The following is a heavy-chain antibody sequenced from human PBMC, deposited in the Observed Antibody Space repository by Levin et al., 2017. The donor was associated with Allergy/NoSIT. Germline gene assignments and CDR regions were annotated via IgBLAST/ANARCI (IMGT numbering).Heavy chain of an antibody. V-gene: IGHV4-39*01. J-gene: IGHJ3*02. D-gene: IGHD4-17*01. CDR1: GGSISSSSYY. CDR2: IYYSGST. CDR3: ARHYGDYVHDAFDS. Sequence: SQTLSLTCTVSGGSISSSSYYWGWIRQPPGKGLEWIGSIYYSGSTYYNPSLKSRVTISVDTSKNQFSLKLSSVTAADTAVYYCARHYGDYVHDAFDSWGQGTMVTVSS.